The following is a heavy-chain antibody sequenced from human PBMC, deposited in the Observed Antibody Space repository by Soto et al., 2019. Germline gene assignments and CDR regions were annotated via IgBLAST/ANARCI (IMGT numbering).Heavy chain of an antibody. CDR3: AREKYYYDSSGLFRVYYFDY. CDR2: MNPNSGNT. CDR1: GYTFTSYD. J-gene: IGHJ4*02. D-gene: IGHD3-22*01. V-gene: IGHV1-8*01. Sequence: ASVKVSCKASGYTFTSYDINWVRQATGQGLEWMGWMNPNSGNTGYAQKFQGRVTMTRNTSISTAYMELSSLRSDDTAVYYCAREKYYYDSSGLFRVYYFDYWGQGTLVTVSS.